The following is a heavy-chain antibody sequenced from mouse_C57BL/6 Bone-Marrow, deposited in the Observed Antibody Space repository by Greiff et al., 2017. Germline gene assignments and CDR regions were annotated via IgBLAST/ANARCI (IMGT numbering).Heavy chain of an antibody. Sequence: VQGVESGAELVRPGASVKLSCKASGYTFTDYYINWVKQRPGQGLEWIARIYPGSGNTYYNEKFKGKATLTAEKSSSTAYIQLSSLTSDDSAVYFCARRRGNYVNAMDYWGQGTSVTVSS. D-gene: IGHD2-1*01. J-gene: IGHJ4*01. CDR2: IYPGSGNT. V-gene: IGHV1-76*01. CDR3: ARRRGNYVNAMDY. CDR1: GYTFTDYY.